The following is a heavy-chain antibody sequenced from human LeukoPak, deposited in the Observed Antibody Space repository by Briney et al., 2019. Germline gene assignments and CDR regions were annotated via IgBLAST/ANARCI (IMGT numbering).Heavy chain of an antibody. D-gene: IGHD5-24*01. J-gene: IGHJ4*02. CDR2: IKQDGSKK. V-gene: IGHV3-7*04. Sequence: GGSLRLSYVASGFPFSSYWMTWVRQAPGKGLEWVANIKQDGSKKSYVDSVKGRFTISRDNAKNSLYLQMNSLRAEDTAIYYCTRVGYIDEGIDYWGQGTLVTVSS. CDR1: GFPFSSYW. CDR3: TRVGYIDEGIDY.